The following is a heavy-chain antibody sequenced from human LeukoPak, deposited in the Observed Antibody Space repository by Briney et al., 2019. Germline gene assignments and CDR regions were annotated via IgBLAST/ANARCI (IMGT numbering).Heavy chain of an antibody. V-gene: IGHV3-66*01. CDR2: IYSGGST. J-gene: IGHJ4*02. CDR3: ARDMTTVTTGDY. D-gene: IGHD4-17*01. CDR1: GFTVSSNY. Sequence: GGSLRLSCAASGFTVSSNYMSWVRQAPGKGLEWVSVIYSGGSTYYADSVKGRFTISRDNSKNTLYLQLNSLRAEDTAVYYCARDMTTVTTGDYWGQGTLVTVSS.